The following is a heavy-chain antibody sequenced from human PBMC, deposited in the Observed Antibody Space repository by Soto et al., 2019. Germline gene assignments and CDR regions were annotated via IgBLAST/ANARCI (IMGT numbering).Heavy chain of an antibody. Sequence: GGSLRLSCAASGFTFSSYAMSWVRQAPGKGLEWVSAISGSGGSTYYADSVKGRFTISRDNSKNTLYLQMNSLRAEDTAVYYCAKGFHSSSWLGYFDYWGQGTLVTVSS. CDR2: ISGSGGST. V-gene: IGHV3-23*01. CDR1: GFTFSSYA. J-gene: IGHJ4*02. CDR3: AKGFHSSSWLGYFDY. D-gene: IGHD6-13*01.